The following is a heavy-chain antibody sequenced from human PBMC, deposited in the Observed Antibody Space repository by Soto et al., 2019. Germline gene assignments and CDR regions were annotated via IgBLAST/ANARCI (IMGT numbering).Heavy chain of an antibody. CDR3: LRRIGDYGVYFDY. CDR2: IRSKANSYAT. V-gene: IGHV3-73*01. Sequence: GGSLRLCCAASGFTFSGSAMHWVRQASGKGLEWVGRIRSKANSYATAYVVSVRGRFTIPRDDSKNTAYLEMISLKTEDTALYYFLRRIGDYGVYFDYWGQGTLVTVSS. J-gene: IGHJ4*02. D-gene: IGHD4-17*01. CDR1: GFTFSGSA.